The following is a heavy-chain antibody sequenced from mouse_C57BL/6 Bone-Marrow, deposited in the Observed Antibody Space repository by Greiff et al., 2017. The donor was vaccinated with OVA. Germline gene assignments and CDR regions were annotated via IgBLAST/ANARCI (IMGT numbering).Heavy chain of an antibody. CDR1: GYTFTSYW. V-gene: IGHV1-50*01. D-gene: IGHD4-1*01. CDR2: IDPSDSYT. J-gene: IGHJ2*01. Sequence: QVQLQQPGAELVKPGASVKLSCKASGYTFTSYWMQWVKQRPGQGLEWIGEIDPSDSYTNYNQKFKGKATLTVDTSSSTAYMQLSSLTSEDSAVYYCASPAGTFDYWGQGTTLTVSS. CDR3: ASPAGTFDY.